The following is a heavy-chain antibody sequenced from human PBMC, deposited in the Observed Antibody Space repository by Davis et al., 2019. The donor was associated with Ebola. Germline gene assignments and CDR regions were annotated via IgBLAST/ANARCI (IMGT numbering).Heavy chain of an antibody. D-gene: IGHD6-13*01. V-gene: IGHV3-30*04. CDR3: ARERAAAAGNWFDP. J-gene: IGHJ5*02. Sequence: GGSLRLSCAASGFTFSTYSMHWVRQAPGKGLEWVAVISYDGSKKYYADSVKGRFTISRDNSKNTLYLQMNSLRVEDTAVYYCARERAAAAGNWFDPWGQGTLVTVSS. CDR2: ISYDGSKK. CDR1: GFTFSTYS.